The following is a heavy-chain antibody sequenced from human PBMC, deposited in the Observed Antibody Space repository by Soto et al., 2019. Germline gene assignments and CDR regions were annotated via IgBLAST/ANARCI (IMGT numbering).Heavy chain of an antibody. CDR2: MNPDGSEQ. CDR1: GFTFSDYW. Sequence: EVHLVEAGGAWVQPGGSLRLSCAASGFTFSDYWMTWGRQTPGKGLEGVANMNPDGSEQYYLDSVKGRFPISRDNEKNSLYLQMNNLRAEDTAVHYCPRDLNHHCSPWGQGTQVIVSS. CDR3: PRDLNHHCSP. J-gene: IGHJ5*02. D-gene: IGHD2-15*01. V-gene: IGHV3-7*04.